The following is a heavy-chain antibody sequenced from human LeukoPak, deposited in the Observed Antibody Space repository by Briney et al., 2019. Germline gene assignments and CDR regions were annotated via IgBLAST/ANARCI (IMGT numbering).Heavy chain of an antibody. CDR3: ARGLASGSFRYCSSTSCYTANWFDP. D-gene: IGHD2-2*02. Sequence: GGSLRLSCAASGFTFSSYSMNWVRQAPGKGLEWVSSIRSSSSYIYYAASVKGQLTISRDKAKNSLYLRMNSLRAEDTAVYYCARGLASGSFRYCSSTSCYTANWFDPWGQGTLVTVSS. CDR1: GFTFSSYS. V-gene: IGHV3-21*01. CDR2: IRSSSSYI. J-gene: IGHJ5*02.